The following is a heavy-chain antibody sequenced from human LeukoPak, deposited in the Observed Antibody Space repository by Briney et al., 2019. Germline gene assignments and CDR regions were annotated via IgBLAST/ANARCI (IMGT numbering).Heavy chain of an antibody. CDR2: IKQDGSEK. Sequence: PGGSLRLSCAASGFTFSSYWMSWVRQAPGKGLEWVANIKQDGSEKYYVDSVKGRFTISRDNAKNSLYLQMNSLRAEDTAVYYCAREVKRITIFRRYYKTYDFDYWGQGTLVTVSS. CDR1: GFTFSSYW. CDR3: AREVKRITIFRRYYKTYDFDY. J-gene: IGHJ4*02. V-gene: IGHV3-7*01. D-gene: IGHD3-9*01.